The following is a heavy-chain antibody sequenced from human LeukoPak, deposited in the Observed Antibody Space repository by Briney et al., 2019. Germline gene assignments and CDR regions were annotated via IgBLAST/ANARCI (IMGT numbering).Heavy chain of an antibody. D-gene: IGHD2-8*02. CDR3: ARDLRNIGYCTGGVCSGSFDY. V-gene: IGHV3-48*02. J-gene: IGHJ4*02. CDR2: ISSGSSTI. CDR1: GFTFSIYS. Sequence: GGSLRLSCAASGFTFSIYSMNWVRQAPGKGLEWVSYISSGSSTIYYADSVKGRFTISRDNAKNSLYLQMNSLRDEDTAVYYCARDLRNIGYCTGGVCSGSFDYWGQGTLVTVSS.